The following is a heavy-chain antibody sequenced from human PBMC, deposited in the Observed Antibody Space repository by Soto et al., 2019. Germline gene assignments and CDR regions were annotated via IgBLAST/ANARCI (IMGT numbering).Heavy chain of an antibody. CDR1: GYTFTSDA. CDR2: INAGNGNT. V-gene: IGHV1-3*01. Sequence: ASVKVSCKASGYTFTSDAMHWVRQAPGQRLEWMGWINAGNGNTKYSQKFQGRVTITRDTSASTAYTELSSLRSEDTAVYYCARVGCSGGSCYSVDYWGQGTLVTVSS. D-gene: IGHD2-15*01. CDR3: ARVGCSGGSCYSVDY. J-gene: IGHJ4*02.